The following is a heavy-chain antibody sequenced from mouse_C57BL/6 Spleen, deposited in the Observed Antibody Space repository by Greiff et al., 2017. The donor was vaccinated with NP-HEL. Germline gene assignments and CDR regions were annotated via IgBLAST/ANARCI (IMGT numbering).Heavy chain of an antibody. CDR2: IRNKANGYTT. V-gene: IGHV7-3*01. Sequence: EVQVVESGGGLVQPGGSLSLSCAASGFTFTDYYMSWVRQPPGKALEWLGFIRNKANGYTTEYSASVKGRFTISRDNSQSILYLQMNALRAEDSATYYCARYMRTVGYFDYWGQGTTLTVSS. J-gene: IGHJ2*01. CDR1: GFTFTDYY. CDR3: ARYMRTVGYFDY. D-gene: IGHD1-1*01.